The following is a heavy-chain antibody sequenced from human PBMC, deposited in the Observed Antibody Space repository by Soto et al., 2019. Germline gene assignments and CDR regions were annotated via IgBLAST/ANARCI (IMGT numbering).Heavy chain of an antibody. J-gene: IGHJ4*02. CDR2: IYYSGST. Sequence: SETLSLTCTVSGGSISSGGYYWSWIRQHPGKGLEWIGYIYYSGSTYYNPSLKSRVTISVDTSKNQFSLKLSSVTAADTAVYYCARDSYDYGSGFDYWGQGTLVTVSS. V-gene: IGHV4-31*03. CDR1: GGSISSGGYY. D-gene: IGHD4-17*01. CDR3: ARDSYDYGSGFDY.